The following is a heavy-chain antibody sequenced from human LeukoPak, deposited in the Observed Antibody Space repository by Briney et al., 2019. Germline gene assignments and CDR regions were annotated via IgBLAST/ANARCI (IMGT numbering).Heavy chain of an antibody. CDR2: ISGSGGST. Sequence: GGSLRLSCAASGFTFSNSAMSWARQAPGKGLEWVSAISGSGGSTYYADSVKGRFTISRDNSKNTLYLQTNSLRAEDTAVYYCAKEAGAAFDYWGQGTLVTVSS. J-gene: IGHJ4*02. CDR3: AKEAGAAFDY. D-gene: IGHD1-26*01. CDR1: GFTFSNSA. V-gene: IGHV3-23*01.